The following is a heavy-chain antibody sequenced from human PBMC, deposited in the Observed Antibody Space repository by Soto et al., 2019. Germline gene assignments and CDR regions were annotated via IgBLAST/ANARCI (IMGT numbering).Heavy chain of an antibody. CDR1: GYTFTSHY. CDR3: AREVGTYAFDI. Sequence: QVQLVQSGAEVKKPGASVKVSCKASGYTFTSHYMHWVRQAPGQGLEWMGIITPSGGSTTNGQKFQGRLTMTRDTSTSTVYMELSSLGSEDTAVYYCAREVGTYAFDIWGQGTMVTVSS. CDR2: ITPSGGST. J-gene: IGHJ3*02. D-gene: IGHD1-26*01. V-gene: IGHV1-46*01.